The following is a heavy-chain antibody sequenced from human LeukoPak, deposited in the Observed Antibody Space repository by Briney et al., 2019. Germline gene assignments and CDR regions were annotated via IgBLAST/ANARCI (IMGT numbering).Heavy chain of an antibody. CDR1: GYSFINFG. D-gene: IGHD5-18*01. CDR3: VRDLGVDTSMIFSDF. V-gene: IGHV1-18*01. Sequence: ASVKVSCKASGYSFINFGISWVRQAPGQGLEWMGWSSAYNGNTNYVQKFRGRVTMTTDTSTSTAYMELRSLRSDDAAVFYCVRDLGVDTSMIFSDFWGQGTLVTVSS. CDR2: SSAYNGNT. J-gene: IGHJ4*02.